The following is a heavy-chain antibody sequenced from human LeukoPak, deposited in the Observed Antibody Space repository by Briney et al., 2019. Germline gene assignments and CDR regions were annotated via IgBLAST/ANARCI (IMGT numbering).Heavy chain of an antibody. V-gene: IGHV3-9*03. CDR2: ISWNSGSI. J-gene: IGHJ4*02. Sequence: PGRSLRLSCAASGFTFDDYAMHWVRQAPGKGLEWVSGISWNSGSIGYADSVKGRFTISRDNTKNSLYLQMNSLRAEDMALYYCAKGITIQLWSGLDYWGQGTLVTVSS. CDR1: GFTFDDYA. D-gene: IGHD5-18*01. CDR3: AKGITIQLWSGLDY.